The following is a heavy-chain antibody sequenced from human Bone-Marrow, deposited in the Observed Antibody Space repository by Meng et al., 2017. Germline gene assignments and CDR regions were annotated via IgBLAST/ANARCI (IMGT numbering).Heavy chain of an antibody. CDR1: GGSISSDNYP. Sequence: QLHLQESGSGLVNPSHTLSLTCAVSGGSISSDNYPWSWIRQPPGKGLESIGYIYHSGTAYYNPSLESRVTISVDRSKNQFSLKLSSVTAADTAVYYCARGDGYNRYFDYWRQGTLVTVSS. CDR2: IYHSGTA. V-gene: IGHV4-30-2*01. D-gene: IGHD5-24*01. J-gene: IGHJ4*02. CDR3: ARGDGYNRYFDY.